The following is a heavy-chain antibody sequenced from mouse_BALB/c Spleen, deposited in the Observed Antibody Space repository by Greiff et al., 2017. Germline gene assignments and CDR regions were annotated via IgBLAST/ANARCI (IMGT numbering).Heavy chain of an antibody. D-gene: IGHD1-1*01. CDR1: GYTFTSYW. V-gene: IGHV1-7*01. CDR3: AIIPITTVPHWYFDV. Sequence: VQLQQSGAELAKPGASVKMSCKASGYTFTSYWMHWVKQRPGQGLEWIGYINPSTGYTEYNQKFKGKATFTVDTSSSTAYMQFNSLTSEDSAVYYCAIIPITTVPHWYFDVWGAGTTVTVSS. J-gene: IGHJ1*01. CDR2: INPSTGYT.